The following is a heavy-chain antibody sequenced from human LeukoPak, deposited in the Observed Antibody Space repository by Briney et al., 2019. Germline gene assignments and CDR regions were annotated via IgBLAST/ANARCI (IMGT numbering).Heavy chain of an antibody. CDR3: ARSHGAY. V-gene: IGHV5-10-1*01. CDR2: IDPSDSYT. Sequence: GESLKISCKGSGXSFTTYWSNWVRQMPGKGLEWMGRIDPSDSYTNYSPSFQGHVTISADKSISTAYLQWSSLKASDTAIYYCARSHGAYWGQGTLVTVSS. CDR1: GXSFTTYW. J-gene: IGHJ4*02. D-gene: IGHD3-10*01.